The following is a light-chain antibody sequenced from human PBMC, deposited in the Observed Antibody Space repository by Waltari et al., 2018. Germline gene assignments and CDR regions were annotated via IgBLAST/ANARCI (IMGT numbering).Light chain of an antibody. CDR2: DAS. CDR3: QQRINWPLT. J-gene: IGKJ1*01. CDR1: QTVGTY. V-gene: IGKV3-11*01. Sequence: EIVLTQSPATLSLSPGERATLSCRTSQTVGTYLIWYQQKPGQAPRVLIYDASNRATGIPARFSGSGSSTDFTLTISSLEPEDFAVYYCQQRINWPLTFGQGTKVEI.